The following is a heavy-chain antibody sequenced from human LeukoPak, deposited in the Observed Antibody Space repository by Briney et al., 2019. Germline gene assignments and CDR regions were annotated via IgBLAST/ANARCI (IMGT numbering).Heavy chain of an antibody. CDR3: ARGRPSAEPPDH. V-gene: IGHV1-2*02. D-gene: IGHD6-6*01. CDR2: INPNTGGA. Sequence: MGWINPNTGGASYAQKFRVRVTMTRDTSSSTVYMQLSTLTSDDTAVYSCARGRPSAEPPDHWGQGTLVAVSS. J-gene: IGHJ4*02.